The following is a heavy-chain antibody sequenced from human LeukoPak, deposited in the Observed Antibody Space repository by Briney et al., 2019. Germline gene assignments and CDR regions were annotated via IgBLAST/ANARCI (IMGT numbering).Heavy chain of an antibody. V-gene: IGHV1-8*01. CDR2: MNPNSGNT. J-gene: IGHJ4*02. D-gene: IGHD5-18*01. CDR1: GYTFTSYD. CDR3: ARERGTAMVYLFDY. Sequence: EAPVKVSCKASGYTFTSYDINWVRQATGQGLEWMGWMNPNSGNTGYAQKFQGRVTMTRNTSISTAYMELSSLRSEDTAAYYCARERGTAMVYLFDYWGQGTLVTVSS.